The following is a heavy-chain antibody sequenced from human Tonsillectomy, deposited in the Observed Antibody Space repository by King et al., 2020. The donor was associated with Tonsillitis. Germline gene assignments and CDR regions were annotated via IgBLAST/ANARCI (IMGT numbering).Heavy chain of an antibody. D-gene: IGHD1-26*01. CDR1: GGTFSNYA. V-gene: IGHV1-69*01. J-gene: IGHJ6*03. CDR2: IIPLFGTV. Sequence: VQLVESGAEVKKPGSSVKVSCKASGGTFSNYAINWVRQAPGQGLEWMGGIIPLFGTVKYAQKFHGRITINADESTSTVYMELNSLRSGDTAVYYCAREGADGRFRLLYYMDVWGKGTTVTVSS. CDR3: AREGADGRFRLLYYMDV.